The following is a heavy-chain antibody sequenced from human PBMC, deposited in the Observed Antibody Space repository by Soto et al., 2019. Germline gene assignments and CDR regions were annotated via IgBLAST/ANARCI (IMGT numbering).Heavy chain of an antibody. Sequence: GGSLRLFCAASGFTFSDYWMHWVRQAPGKGLEWVSRIKRDGSTTNYADSVKGRFTISRDNSKNTLYLQMNSLRAEDTAVYYCAKEVGFRDSSSWYGWLSYGMDVWGQGTTVTVSS. CDR3: AKEVGFRDSSSWYGWLSYGMDV. CDR2: IKRDGSTT. D-gene: IGHD6-13*01. CDR1: GFTFSDYW. J-gene: IGHJ6*02. V-gene: IGHV3-74*01.